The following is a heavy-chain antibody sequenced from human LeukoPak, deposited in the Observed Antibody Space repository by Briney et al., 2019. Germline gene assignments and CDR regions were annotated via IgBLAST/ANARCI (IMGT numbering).Heavy chain of an antibody. J-gene: IGHJ4*02. V-gene: IGHV3-48*03. D-gene: IGHD2-21*02. CDR1: GFTFSSYE. Sequence: GGSLRLSCAASGFTFSSYEMNWVRQAPGKGLERLSHISSSGTGYYTDSVKGRATISRDNAKNSLYLQMNSLRAEDTAVYYCARPAYCGGNCYYFPDYWGQGTLVTVSS. CDR2: ISSSGTG. CDR3: ARPAYCGGNCYYFPDY.